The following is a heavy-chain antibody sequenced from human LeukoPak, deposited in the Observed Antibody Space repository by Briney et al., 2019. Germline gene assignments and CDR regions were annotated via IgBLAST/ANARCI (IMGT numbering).Heavy chain of an antibody. V-gene: IGHV4-4*02. J-gene: IGHJ6*02. CDR1: GDSISSNNW. Sequence: PSETLSLTCAVSGDSISSNNWWSWVRQPPGKGLEWIGEVYHSGSTNYNPSLKSRVTISVDKSKNQFSLKLTSVTAADTAVYYCARRASYYAMDVWGHGTTVTVSS. CDR2: VYHSGST. CDR3: ARRASYYAMDV.